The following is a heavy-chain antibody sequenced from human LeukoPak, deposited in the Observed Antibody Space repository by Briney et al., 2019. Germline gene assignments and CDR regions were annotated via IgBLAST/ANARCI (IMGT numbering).Heavy chain of an antibody. Sequence: GGSLRLSCAASGLTFSSYGMHWVRQAPGKGLEWVAVIWYDGSNKYYADSVKGRFTISRDNSKNTPYLQMNSLRAEDMAVYYCARSIFSSSWYDGMDVWGQGTTVTVSS. CDR3: ARSIFSSSWYDGMDV. V-gene: IGHV3-33*01. CDR1: GLTFSSYG. D-gene: IGHD6-13*01. J-gene: IGHJ6*02. CDR2: IWYDGSNK.